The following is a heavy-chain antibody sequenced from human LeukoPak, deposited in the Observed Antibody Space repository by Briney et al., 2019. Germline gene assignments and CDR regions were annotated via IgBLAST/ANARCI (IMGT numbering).Heavy chain of an antibody. CDR3: ARDVGYCVDTSSNRRGPTDY. J-gene: IGHJ4*02. Sequence: SETLSLTCTVSGGSVSSGSYYWSWIRQPPGKGLEWIGYIYYSGSTDYNPSLKSRATLSVVPSKNQFSLKPSSVTAAGTAVYFCARDVGYCVDTSSNRRGPTDYWGQGTLVTVSS. CDR2: IYYSGST. CDR1: GGSVSSGSYY. V-gene: IGHV4-61*01. D-gene: IGHD2-2*03.